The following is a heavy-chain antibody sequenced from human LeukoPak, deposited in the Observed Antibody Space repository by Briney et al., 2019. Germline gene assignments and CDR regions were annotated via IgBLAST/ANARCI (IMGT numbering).Heavy chain of an antibody. Sequence: ASVEVSCKASGYTFTGYYMHWVRQAPGQGLEWMGWINPNSGGTNYAQKFQGRVTMTRGTSISTAYMELSRLRSDDTAVYYCARIQNPYYGSGRKAFDIWGQGTMVTVSS. J-gene: IGHJ3*02. CDR2: INPNSGGT. CDR3: ARIQNPYYGSGRKAFDI. CDR1: GYTFTGYY. D-gene: IGHD3-10*01. V-gene: IGHV1-2*02.